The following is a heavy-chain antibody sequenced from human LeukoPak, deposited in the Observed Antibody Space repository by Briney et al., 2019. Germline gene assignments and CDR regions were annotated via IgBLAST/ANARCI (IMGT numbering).Heavy chain of an antibody. Sequence: PSETLSLTCTVSRYSISSGSYWGWIRQPPGKGLEWIGNIYHSGSTYYNPSLKSRVTISVDTSKNQFSLKLSSVTAADTAVYYCARRRVDSSSWYEGGYFDYWGQGTLVTVSS. CDR3: ARRRVDSSSWYEGGYFDY. CDR2: IYHSGST. J-gene: IGHJ4*02. D-gene: IGHD6-13*01. CDR1: RYSISSGSY. V-gene: IGHV4-38-2*02.